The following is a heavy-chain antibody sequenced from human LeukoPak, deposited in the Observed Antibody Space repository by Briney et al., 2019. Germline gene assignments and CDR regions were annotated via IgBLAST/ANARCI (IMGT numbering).Heavy chain of an antibody. J-gene: IGHJ3*02. D-gene: IGHD2-2*01. CDR3: ARVGPALLWGAFDI. CDR2: IYYSGST. V-gene: IGHV4-61*01. CDR1: GYSISSGYY. Sequence: SETLSLTCSVSGYSISSGYYWGWIRQPPGKGLEWIGYIYYSGSTNYNPSLKSRVTISVDTSKNQFSLKLSSVTAADTAVYYCARVGPALLWGAFDIWGQGTMVTVSS.